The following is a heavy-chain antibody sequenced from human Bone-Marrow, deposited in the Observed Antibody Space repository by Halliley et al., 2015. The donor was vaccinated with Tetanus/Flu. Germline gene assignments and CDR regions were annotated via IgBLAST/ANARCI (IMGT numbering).Heavy chain of an antibody. CDR1: GYYFTDLW. J-gene: IGHJ4*02. CDR2: IYPRDSDT. CDR3: ARQALTGDSFDNSGYYLDF. D-gene: IGHD3-22*01. V-gene: IGHV5-51*01. Sequence: QLVQSGAQVKKPGEALKISCKASGYYFTDLWIVWVRQMPGKGLEWMGIIYPRDSDTTYSPSFQGQVTISVDKSINTAYLQWGSLKASDTAIYYCARQALTGDSFDNSGYYLDFWGQGTLVSVSS.